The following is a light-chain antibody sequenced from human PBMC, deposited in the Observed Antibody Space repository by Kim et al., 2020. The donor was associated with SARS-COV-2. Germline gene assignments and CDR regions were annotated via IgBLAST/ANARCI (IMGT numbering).Light chain of an antibody. Sequence: DIQMIQSPSSLSASVGDRVTITCQASQDISNYLNWYQQKPGKAPKLLIYDASNLETGVPSRFSGSGSGTDFTFTISSLQPEDIATYYCQQYDNLPLTFGPVTKVDIK. V-gene: IGKV1-33*01. J-gene: IGKJ3*01. CDR2: DAS. CDR1: QDISNY. CDR3: QQYDNLPLT.